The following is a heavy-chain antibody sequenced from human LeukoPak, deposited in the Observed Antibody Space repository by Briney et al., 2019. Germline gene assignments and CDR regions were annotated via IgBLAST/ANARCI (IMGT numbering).Heavy chain of an antibody. J-gene: IGHJ3*01. CDR2: IRYDGTIK. Sequence: GGSLRLSCSASGFTFSSYGMHWVRQAPAKGLEGVAFIRYDGTIKYYADSVKGRFAISRDNSKNTLYLQMNSLGAEDTAAYYCAKVELTSSYYTGGAFDFWGPGTTVTVSS. V-gene: IGHV3-30*02. CDR3: AKVELTSSYYTGGAFDF. D-gene: IGHD1-26*01. CDR1: GFTFSSYG.